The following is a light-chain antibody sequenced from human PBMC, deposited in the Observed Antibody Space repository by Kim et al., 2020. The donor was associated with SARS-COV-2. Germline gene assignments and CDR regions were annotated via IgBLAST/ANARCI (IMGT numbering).Light chain of an antibody. CDR3: QAWDSSRYV. J-gene: IGLJ1*01. CDR2: EDV. Sequence: SYELTQPPSVSVSPGQTATITCSGDDLGNKFVCWYRQKPGQSPVLVMYEDVKRPSGIPERFSGSNSGNTATLTISGTQAMDEADYYCQAWDSSRYVFGNGTKVTVL. CDR1: DLGNKF. V-gene: IGLV3-1*01.